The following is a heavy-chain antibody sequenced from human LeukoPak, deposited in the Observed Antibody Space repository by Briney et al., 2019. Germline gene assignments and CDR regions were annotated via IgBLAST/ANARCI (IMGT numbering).Heavy chain of an antibody. Sequence: GRSLRLSCAASRFTFSSDGMSWVRQAPGKGLEWVSGISASGGSTYYADSVKGRFTISRDNSKNTLYLQMNSLRAEDTAVYYCAKDRLPLSSAYYYLPFDYWGQGTLVTVSS. CDR3: AKDRLPLSSAYYYLPFDY. D-gene: IGHD3-22*01. V-gene: IGHV3-23*01. CDR2: ISASGGST. J-gene: IGHJ4*02. CDR1: RFTFSSDG.